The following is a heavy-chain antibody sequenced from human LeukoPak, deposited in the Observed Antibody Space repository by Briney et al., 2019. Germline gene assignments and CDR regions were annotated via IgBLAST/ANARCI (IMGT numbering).Heavy chain of an antibody. CDR3: ARHDSYGSVNWFDP. V-gene: IGHV4-39*01. Sequence: SETLSLTCAVSGGSISSSSYYWGWIRQPPGKGLEWIATIYYSGSTYYNPSHRSRVTISVDTSKNQFSLKLSSVTAADTAVYYCARHDSYGSVNWFDPSGQGTLFTVSS. CDR1: GGSISSSSYY. D-gene: IGHD3-10*01. CDR2: IYYSGST. J-gene: IGHJ5*02.